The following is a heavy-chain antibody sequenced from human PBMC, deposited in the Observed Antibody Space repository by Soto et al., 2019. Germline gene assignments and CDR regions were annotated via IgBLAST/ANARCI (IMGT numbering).Heavy chain of an antibody. CDR1: GFTFSRYA. CDR2: FSGPGGGT. V-gene: IGHV3-23*01. CDR3: AKGDCSGGRCYRGFDY. J-gene: IGHJ4*02. Sequence: GGSLRLSCAASGFTFSRYAMSWVRQAPGKGLEWVSTFSGPGGGTYYADSVKGRFTISRDNAKNTVFLQMSSLRAEDTAVYFCAKGDCSGGRCYRGFDYWGQGTLVTVSS. D-gene: IGHD2-15*01.